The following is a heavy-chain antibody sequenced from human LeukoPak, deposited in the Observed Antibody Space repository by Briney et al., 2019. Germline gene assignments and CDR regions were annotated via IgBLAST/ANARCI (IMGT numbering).Heavy chain of an antibody. V-gene: IGHV4-34*01. D-gene: IGHD1-20*01. CDR1: GGSFSGYY. J-gene: IGHJ5*02. CDR2: INHSGST. Sequence: SETLSLTCAVYGGSFSGYYWSWIRQPPGKRLEWIGEINHSGSTNYNPSLKSRVTISVDTSKNQFSLKLSSVTAADTAVYYCARGRRTRITGTHRFDPWGQGTLVTVSS. CDR3: ARGRRTRITGTHRFDP.